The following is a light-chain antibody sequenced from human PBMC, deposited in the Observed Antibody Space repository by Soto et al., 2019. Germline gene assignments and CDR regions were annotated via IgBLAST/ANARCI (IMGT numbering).Light chain of an antibody. J-gene: IGKJ5*01. Sequence: EIVLTQSHATLSFSPLEGAPLXFRASQSVSSHLAWFQQRPGQAPRLLIYDASNRATGIPARFSGRGSGTDFTLTISSLEPEDFAVYYCQQRSSAITFGQGTRLEIK. CDR1: QSVSSH. CDR2: DAS. V-gene: IGKV3-11*01. CDR3: QQRSSAIT.